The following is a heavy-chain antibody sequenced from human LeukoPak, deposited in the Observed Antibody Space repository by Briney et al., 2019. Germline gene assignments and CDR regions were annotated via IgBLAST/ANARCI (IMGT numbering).Heavy chain of an antibody. CDR1: GGSISSYY. Sequence: SETLSLTCAVYGGSISSYYWSWIRQPPGKGLEWIGYIYYSGSTNYNPSLKSRVTISVDTSKNQFSLKLSSVTAADTAVFYCARVKYQLPPDAFDIWGQGTMVTVSS. V-gene: IGHV4-59*13. J-gene: IGHJ3*02. D-gene: IGHD2-2*01. CDR2: IYYSGST. CDR3: ARVKYQLPPDAFDI.